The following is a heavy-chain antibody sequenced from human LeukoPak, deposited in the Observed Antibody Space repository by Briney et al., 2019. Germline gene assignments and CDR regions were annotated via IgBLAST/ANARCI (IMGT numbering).Heavy chain of an antibody. CDR1: GGSFSGYY. V-gene: IGHV4-34*01. CDR2: INHSGST. J-gene: IGHJ5*02. D-gene: IGHD2-15*01. CDR3: ARRDIVVVVAATDWFDP. Sequence: PSETLSLTCAVYGGSFSGYYWSWIRQPPGKGLEWIGEINHSGSTNYNPSLKSRVTISVDTSKNQFSLKLSSVTGADTAVYYCARRDIVVVVAATDWFDPWGQGTLVTVSS.